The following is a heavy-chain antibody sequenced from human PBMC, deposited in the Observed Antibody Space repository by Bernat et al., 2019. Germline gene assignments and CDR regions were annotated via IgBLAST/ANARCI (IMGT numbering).Heavy chain of an antibody. Sequence: QVQLVESGGGVVQPGRSLRLSCAASGFTFSSYAMHWVRQAPGKGLEWVAVISYDGSNKYYADSVKGRFTISRDNSKNTLYLQMNSLRAEDTAVYYCARDDRYDFWSGYSQIDYWGQGTLVTVSS. CDR1: GFTFSSYA. V-gene: IGHV3-30*01. D-gene: IGHD3-3*01. CDR3: ARDDRYDFWSGYSQIDY. J-gene: IGHJ4*02. CDR2: ISYDGSNK.